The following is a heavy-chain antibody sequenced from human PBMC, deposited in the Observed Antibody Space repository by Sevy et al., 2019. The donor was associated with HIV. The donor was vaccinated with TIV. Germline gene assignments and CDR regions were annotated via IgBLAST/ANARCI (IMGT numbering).Heavy chain of an antibody. CDR3: ARDKPQGVVVLPGAMWGGVDY. D-gene: IGHD2-2*01. CDR2: ISPYTGDT. J-gene: IGHJ4*02. V-gene: IGHV1-18*01. Sequence: ASVKVSCRASGYTFRSYGISWVRQAPGQGLEWMGWISPYTGDTDFAQKVQGRISMTSDTSRRTAYMELRSLRSDDTAVYYGARDKPQGVVVLPGAMWGGVDYWGQGTLVTVSS. CDR1: GYTFRSYG.